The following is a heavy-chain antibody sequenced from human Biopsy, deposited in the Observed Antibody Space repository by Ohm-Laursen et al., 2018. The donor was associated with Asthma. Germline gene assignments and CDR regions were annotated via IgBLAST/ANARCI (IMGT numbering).Heavy chain of an antibody. D-gene: IGHD2-2*01. J-gene: IGHJ4*02. CDR2: INSVFGTT. Sequence: GASVKVSCKSLGGTFNTYVIGRVRQAPGQGLEWMGGINSVFGTTTYPQKFQDRATITADDSTSTVYMELSSLRSEDTAVYYCARKAGSCISRTCYSLDFWGQGTLVTVSS. CDR1: GGTFNTYV. CDR3: ARKAGSCISRTCYSLDF. V-gene: IGHV1-69*13.